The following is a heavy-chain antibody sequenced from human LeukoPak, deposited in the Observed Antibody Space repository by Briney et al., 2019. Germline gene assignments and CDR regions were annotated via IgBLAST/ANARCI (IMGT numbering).Heavy chain of an antibody. D-gene: IGHD2-2*01. J-gene: IGHJ5*02. V-gene: IGHV1-69*05. CDR2: IIPIFGTA. CDR3: ASHGGSTSVANWFDP. Sequence: SVKVSCKASGGTFSSYAISWVRQAPGQGLEWMGGIIPIFGTANYAQKFQGRVTITTDESTSTAYMELSSLRSEDTAVYYCASHGGSTSVANWFDPLGQGTLVTVSS. CDR1: GGTFSSYA.